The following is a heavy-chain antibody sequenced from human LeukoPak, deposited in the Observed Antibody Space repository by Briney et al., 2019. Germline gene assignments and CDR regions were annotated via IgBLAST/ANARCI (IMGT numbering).Heavy chain of an antibody. CDR2: IYPGDSET. D-gene: IGHD6-19*01. CDR1: GYRFTNYW. CDR3: ARQGIAVAGIDY. V-gene: IGHV5-51*01. J-gene: IGHJ4*01. Sequence: GESLQISCQGSGYRFTNYWIGWVRQMPGKGLEWMGIIYPGDSETRYSPSSQGQVTISADKSISTAYLQWNSLKASDTAMYYCARQGIAVAGIDYWGQGTLLTVSS.